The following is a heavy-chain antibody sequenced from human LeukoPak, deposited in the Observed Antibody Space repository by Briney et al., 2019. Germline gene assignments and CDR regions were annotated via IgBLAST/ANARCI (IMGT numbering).Heavy chain of an antibody. J-gene: IGHJ4*02. Sequence: PGGSLRLSCAASGFTFSSYAMHWVRQAPGKGLEWVAVISYDGSNKYYAASVKGRFTISRDNSKNTLYLQMNSLRAEDTAVYYCAKGLDYYDSSGYLYYFDYWGQGTLVTVSS. D-gene: IGHD3-22*01. CDR2: ISYDGSNK. CDR1: GFTFSSYA. V-gene: IGHV3-30*01. CDR3: AKGLDYYDSSGYLYYFDY.